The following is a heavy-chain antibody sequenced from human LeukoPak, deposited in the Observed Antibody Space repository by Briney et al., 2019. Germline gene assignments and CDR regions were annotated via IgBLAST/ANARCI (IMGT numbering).Heavy chain of an antibody. V-gene: IGHV3-30-3*01. Sequence: GRSLRLSCAASGFTFSSYAMHWVRQAPGKGLEWVAVISYDGSNKYYTDSVKGRFTISRDNSKNTLYLQMNSLRAEDTAVYYCARRGGKGPYNWFDPWGQGTLVTVSS. CDR3: ARRGGKGPYNWFDP. CDR1: GFTFSSYA. D-gene: IGHD1-26*01. J-gene: IGHJ5*02. CDR2: ISYDGSNK.